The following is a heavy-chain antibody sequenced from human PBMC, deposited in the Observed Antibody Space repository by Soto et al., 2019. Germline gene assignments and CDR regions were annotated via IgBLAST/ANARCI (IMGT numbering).Heavy chain of an antibody. CDR2: IYYSGST. CDR1: GGSISSYY. Sequence: SETLSLTCTVSGGSISSYYWSWIRQPPGKGLEWIGYIYYSGSTNYNPSLKSRVTISVDTSKNQFSLKLSSVTAVDTAVYYCARADGSGSLGIWGQGTMVTVS. V-gene: IGHV4-59*01. J-gene: IGHJ3*02. D-gene: IGHD3-10*01. CDR3: ARADGSGSLGI.